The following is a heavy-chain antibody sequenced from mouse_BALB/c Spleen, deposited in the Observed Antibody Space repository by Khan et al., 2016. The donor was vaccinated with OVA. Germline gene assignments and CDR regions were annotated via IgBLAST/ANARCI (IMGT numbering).Heavy chain of an antibody. J-gene: IGHJ3*01. CDR2: ISSDGDYT. CDR1: GLTFSSYS. D-gene: IGHD4-1*01. V-gene: IGHV5-6*01. CDR3: TSHVTGSFDY. Sequence: EVELVESGGDLVKPGGSLKLSCAASGLTFSSYSMSWVRQTPDKRLEWVASISSDGDYTYYSDSVKGRVTISRDNAKNTLYLQMSSLKSEDTAMYYCTSHVTGSFDYWGQGTLVTVSA.